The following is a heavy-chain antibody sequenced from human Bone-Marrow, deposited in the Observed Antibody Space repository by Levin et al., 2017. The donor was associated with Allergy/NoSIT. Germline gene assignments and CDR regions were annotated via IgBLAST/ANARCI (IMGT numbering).Heavy chain of an antibody. Sequence: GGSLRLSCAASGFTFSSNSMHWVRQAPGKGLEWVSSISSSSSYIFYADSVKGRFTISRDNAKNSLFLQMNSLRAEDTAVYHCARGPRQWLESDWYFDLWGRGTLVTVSS. D-gene: IGHD6-19*01. CDR2: ISSSSSYI. V-gene: IGHV3-21*01. CDR1: GFTFSSNS. CDR3: ARGPRQWLESDWYFDL. J-gene: IGHJ2*01.